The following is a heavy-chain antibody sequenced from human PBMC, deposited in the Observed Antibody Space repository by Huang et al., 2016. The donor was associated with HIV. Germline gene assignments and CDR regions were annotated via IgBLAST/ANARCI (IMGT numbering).Heavy chain of an antibody. Sequence: QVHLVESGGGVVQPGGSLRLSCAASGFKLSGFGMHWVRQAPGKGLEWGAVMSYDGRSQFYTDAVKCRFTISRDNSDNTLSLQMKGLRPDDTAVYYCAKESRWFSDFDHWGQGVLVSVSS. J-gene: IGHJ4*02. CDR1: GFKLSGFG. CDR2: MSYDGRSQ. D-gene: IGHD2-15*01. V-gene: IGHV3-30*18. CDR3: AKESRWFSDFDH.